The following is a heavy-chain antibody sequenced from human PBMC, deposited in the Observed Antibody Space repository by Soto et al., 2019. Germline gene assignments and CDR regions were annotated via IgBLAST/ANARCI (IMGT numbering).Heavy chain of an antibody. CDR2: ISGSGGST. V-gene: IGHV3-23*01. CDR1: GFTFSSYA. D-gene: IGHD4-17*01. J-gene: IGHJ6*02. CDR3: AKDLYGDYPSVYYGMDV. Sequence: PGGSLRLSCAASGFTFSSYAMSWVRQAPGKGLEWVSAISGSGGSTYYAESVKGRFTISRDNSKNTLYLQMNSLRAEDTAVYYYAKDLYGDYPSVYYGMDVWGQGTTVTVSS.